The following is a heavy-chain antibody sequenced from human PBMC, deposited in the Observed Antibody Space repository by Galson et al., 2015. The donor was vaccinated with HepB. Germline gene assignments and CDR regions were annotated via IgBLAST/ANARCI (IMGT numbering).Heavy chain of an antibody. V-gene: IGHV3-15*01. D-gene: IGHD3-9*01. Sequence: SLRLSCAASGFTFSNAWMSWVRQAPGKGLEWVGRIKSKTDGGTTDYAAPVKGRFTISRDDSKNTLYLQMNSLKTEDTAVYYCTSQAGDILTGYLEPLDYWGQGTLVTVSS. CDR1: GFTFSNAW. CDR3: TSQAGDILTGYLEPLDY. J-gene: IGHJ4*02. CDR2: IKSKTDGGTT.